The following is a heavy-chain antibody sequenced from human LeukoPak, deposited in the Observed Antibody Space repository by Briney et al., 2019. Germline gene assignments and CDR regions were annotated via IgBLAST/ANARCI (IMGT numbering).Heavy chain of an antibody. CDR1: GYTFTGYY. CDR2: IYPGDSDT. CDR3: ARHFEDYYGSGSYYTVDY. V-gene: IGHV5-51*01. D-gene: IGHD3-10*01. Sequence: ASVKVSCKASGYTFTGYYMHWVRQMPGKGLEWMGIIYPGDSDTRYSPSFQGQVTISADKSISTAYLQWSSLKASDTAMYYCARHFEDYYGSGSYYTVDYWGQGTLVTVSS. J-gene: IGHJ4*02.